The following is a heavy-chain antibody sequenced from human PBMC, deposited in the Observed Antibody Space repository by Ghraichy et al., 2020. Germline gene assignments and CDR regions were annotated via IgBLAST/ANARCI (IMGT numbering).Heavy chain of an antibody. V-gene: IGHV3-23*01. CDR1: GFTFSSYA. J-gene: IGHJ4*02. D-gene: IGHD5-12*01. CDR2: ISGSGGST. CDR3: AKGGYSGYDLQY. Sequence: GESLNISCAASGFTFSSYAMSWVRQAPGKGLEWVSAISGSGGSTYYADSVKGRFTISRDNSKNTLYLQMNSLRAEDTAVYYCAKGGYSGYDLQYWGQGTLVTVSS.